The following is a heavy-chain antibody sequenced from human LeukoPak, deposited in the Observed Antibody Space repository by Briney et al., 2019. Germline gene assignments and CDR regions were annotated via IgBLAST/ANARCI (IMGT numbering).Heavy chain of an antibody. D-gene: IGHD6-13*01. Sequence: GGSLRLSCAASGFTFSSYAMHWVRQAPGKGLEWVAVISYDGSNKYYADSVKGRFTISRDNSKNTLYLQMNSLRAEDTAVYYCAREWGAAAGLDYWGQGTLVTASS. J-gene: IGHJ4*02. CDR3: AREWGAAAGLDY. V-gene: IGHV3-30-3*01. CDR2: ISYDGSNK. CDR1: GFTFSSYA.